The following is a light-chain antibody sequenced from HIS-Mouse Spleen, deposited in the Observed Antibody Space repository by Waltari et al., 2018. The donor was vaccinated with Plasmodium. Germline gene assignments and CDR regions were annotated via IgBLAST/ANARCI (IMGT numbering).Light chain of an antibody. Sequence: DIQMTQSPSSLSASVGDRVTITCRASQSISSYLNWYQQKPGKAPNLLIYAASSLQSRVPSRFSGSGSGTDFTLTISSLQPEDFATYYCQQSYSTWTFGQGTKVEIK. V-gene: IGKV1-39*01. CDR1: QSISSY. CDR3: QQSYSTWT. CDR2: AAS. J-gene: IGKJ1*01.